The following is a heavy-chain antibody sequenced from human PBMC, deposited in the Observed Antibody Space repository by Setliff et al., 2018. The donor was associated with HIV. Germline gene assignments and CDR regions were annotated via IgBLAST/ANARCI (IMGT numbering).Heavy chain of an antibody. J-gene: IGHJ3*01. D-gene: IGHD3-22*01. CDR2: IQYGDIS. Sequence: PSGTLSLTCTVSGGAISNYYWTWIRQPPGKGPEWIASIQYGDISHYNPSLQSRVTISVATSTKKFSLYLSSVNETDTDVYYCARSGYTSGFYWVFGAFGVWGQGKMVTVSS. CDR3: ARSGYTSGFYWVFGAFGV. CDR1: GGAISNYY. V-gene: IGHV4-59*01.